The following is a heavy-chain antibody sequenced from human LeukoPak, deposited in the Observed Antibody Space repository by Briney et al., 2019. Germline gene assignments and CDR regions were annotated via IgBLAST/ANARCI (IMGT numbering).Heavy chain of an antibody. J-gene: IGHJ3*02. D-gene: IGHD2-21*02. Sequence: SVKVSCKASGGTFSSYAISWVRQAPGQGLEWMGRIMPILGIANYAQKFQGRVTITADKSTSTAYMELSSLRSEDTAVYYCARDPNYDCGGDCFVAFDIWGQGTMVTVSS. CDR1: GGTFSSYA. V-gene: IGHV1-69*04. CDR2: IMPILGIA. CDR3: ARDPNYDCGGDCFVAFDI.